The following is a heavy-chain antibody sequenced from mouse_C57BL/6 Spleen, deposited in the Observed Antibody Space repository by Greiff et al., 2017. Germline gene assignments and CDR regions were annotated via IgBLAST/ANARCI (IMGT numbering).Heavy chain of an antibody. J-gene: IGHJ3*01. Sequence: QVQLKQSGPELVKPGASVKISCKASGYAFSSSWMNWVKQRPGKGLEWIGRIYPGDGDTNYNGKFKGKATLTADKSSSTAYMQLSSLTSEDSAVYFCARRSNYDAWFAYWGQGTLVTVSA. CDR1: GYAFSSSW. CDR2: IYPGDGDT. D-gene: IGHD2-5*01. V-gene: IGHV1-82*01. CDR3: ARRSNYDAWFAY.